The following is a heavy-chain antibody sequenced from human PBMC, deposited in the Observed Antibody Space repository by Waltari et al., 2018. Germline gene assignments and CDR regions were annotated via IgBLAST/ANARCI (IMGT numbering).Heavy chain of an antibody. CDR3: AREWVLWFREFDL. CDR2: IKQDGSEK. Sequence: EVQLVESGGGLVQPGGSLRLSCAASGFTFSSYWMSWVRQAPGKGLEWVANIKQDGSEKYYVDSVKGRFTISRDNAKNALYLQMNSLRAEDTAVYYCAREWVLWFREFDLWGRGTLVTVSS. V-gene: IGHV3-7*01. J-gene: IGHJ2*01. CDR1: GFTFSSYW. D-gene: IGHD3-10*01.